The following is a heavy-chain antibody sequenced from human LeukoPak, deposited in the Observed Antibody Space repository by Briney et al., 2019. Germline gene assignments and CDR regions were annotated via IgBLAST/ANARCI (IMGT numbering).Heavy chain of an antibody. CDR1: GFTFSDYG. CDR2: IQYDEGNK. Sequence: PGGSLRLSCAASGFTFSDYGMNWVRQAPGKGLEWVAFIQYDEGNKYYADSVKGRFTTSRDNSKNTLYLQMNSLRAEDTAVYYCTNLPTQQHLDYWGQGTLVTVSS. J-gene: IGHJ4*02. V-gene: IGHV3-30*02. D-gene: IGHD6-13*01. CDR3: TNLPTQQHLDY.